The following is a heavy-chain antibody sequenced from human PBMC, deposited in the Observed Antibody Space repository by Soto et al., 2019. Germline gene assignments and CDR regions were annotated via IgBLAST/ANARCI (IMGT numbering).Heavy chain of an antibody. V-gene: IGHV3-53*01. CDR3: AREWMIVGYDAFDI. Sequence: PGGSLRLSCAVAGFAGSNSYMSWVRQAPGKGLEWVSFLYAGGSIFYTDSVKGRFTISRDLSKNTLYLQMNNLRAEDTAVYYCAREWMIVGYDAFDIWGQGTMVTVTS. CDR1: GFAGSNSY. J-gene: IGHJ3*02. D-gene: IGHD3-22*01. CDR2: LYAGGSI.